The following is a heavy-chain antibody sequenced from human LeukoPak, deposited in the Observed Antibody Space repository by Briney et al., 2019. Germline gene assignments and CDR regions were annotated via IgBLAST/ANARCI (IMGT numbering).Heavy chain of an antibody. V-gene: IGHV3-21*01. Sequence: GGSLRLSCAASGFTFSSYSMNWVRQAPGKGLEWVSSISSSSSYIYYADSVKGRFTISRDNAKNSLYLQMNSLRAEDTAVYYCARSRGPDYDFWSGYPIDYWGQGTLVTVSS. CDR1: GFTFSSYS. CDR3: ARSRGPDYDFWSGYPIDY. D-gene: IGHD3-3*01. CDR2: ISSSSSYI. J-gene: IGHJ4*02.